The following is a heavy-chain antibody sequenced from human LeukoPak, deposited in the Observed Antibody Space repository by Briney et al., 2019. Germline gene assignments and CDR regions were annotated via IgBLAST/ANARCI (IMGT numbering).Heavy chain of an antibody. V-gene: IGHV3-23*01. Sequence: PGGSLRLSCAASGFTFSSYAMSWVRQAPGKGLEWVSAISGSGGSTYNADSVKGRFTISRDNSKNTLYLQMNSLRAEDTAVYYCAKDRINRIVTGGVGFDYWGQGTLVTVSS. CDR2: ISGSGGST. J-gene: IGHJ4*02. CDR3: AKDRINRIVTGGVGFDY. CDR1: GFTFSSYA. D-gene: IGHD1-26*01.